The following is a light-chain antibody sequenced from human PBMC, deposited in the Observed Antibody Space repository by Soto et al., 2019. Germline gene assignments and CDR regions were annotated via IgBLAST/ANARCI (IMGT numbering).Light chain of an antibody. J-gene: IGKJ1*01. V-gene: IGKV3-20*01. CDR2: GAS. CDR1: QRIRSNY. Sequence: EIVLTQSPGTLSLSPGERATLSCRASQRIRSNYLAWCQQKAGQAPRLLIYGASTRATGVPDRFSGSGSGTDFTLTISRLEPEDFAVYHCQQYGSLSWTFGQGTKVDIK. CDR3: QQYGSLSWT.